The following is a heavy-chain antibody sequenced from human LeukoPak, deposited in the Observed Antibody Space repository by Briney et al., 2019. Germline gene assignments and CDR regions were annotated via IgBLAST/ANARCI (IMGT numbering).Heavy chain of an antibody. CDR3: AREGGSSSSLDS. CDR2: INHSGST. Sequence: SETLSLTCTVFGDSIRSYYWSWIRQPPGKGLEWIGYINHSGSTNYNPSLESRVTMSVDTSKNQFSLRLSSVTAADTAMYYCAREGGSSSSLDSWGQGTLVTVSS. V-gene: IGHV4-59*12. CDR1: GDSIRSYY. D-gene: IGHD6-13*01. J-gene: IGHJ4*02.